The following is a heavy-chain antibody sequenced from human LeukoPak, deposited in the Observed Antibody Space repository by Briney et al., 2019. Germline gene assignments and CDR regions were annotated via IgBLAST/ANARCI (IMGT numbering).Heavy chain of an antibody. J-gene: IGHJ4*02. CDR1: GFTFDDYG. D-gene: IGHD3-10*01. Sequence: GGSLGLSCAASGFTFDDYGMSWVRQAPGKGLEWVSGINWNGGSTGYADSVKGRFTISRDNAKNSLYLQMNSLRAEDTALYYCARVYGSGSYPRIDYWGQGTLVTVSS. CDR3: ARVYGSGSYPRIDY. CDR2: INWNGGST. V-gene: IGHV3-20*04.